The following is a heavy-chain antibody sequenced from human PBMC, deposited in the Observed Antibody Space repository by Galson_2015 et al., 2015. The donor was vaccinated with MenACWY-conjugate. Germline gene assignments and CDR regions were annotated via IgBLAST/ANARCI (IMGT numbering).Heavy chain of an antibody. V-gene: IGHV4-34*01. CDR2: INHSGST. J-gene: IGHJ6*02. Sequence: GYYWSWIRQPPGKGLEWIGEINHSGSTNYNPSLKSRVTISVDTSKNQFSLKLSSVTAADTAVYYCARGTKGTYYYGSGTRGMDVWGQGTTVTVSS. D-gene: IGHD3-10*01. CDR1: GYY. CDR3: ARGTKGTYYYGSGTRGMDV.